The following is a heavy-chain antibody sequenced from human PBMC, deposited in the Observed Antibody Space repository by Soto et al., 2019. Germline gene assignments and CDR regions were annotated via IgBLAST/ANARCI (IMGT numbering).Heavy chain of an antibody. V-gene: IGHV1-18*01. CDR1: GYAFASYG. CDR2: ISAYSGNT. Sequence: GASVKVSCKTSGYAFASYGITWVRQAPGQGLEWMGWISAYSGNTNYAQKLQGRVTMTTDTSTSTAYMELKSLRSDDTAVYYCARDGYNSNWHLDYWGQGTLVTVSS. CDR3: ARDGYNSNWHLDY. J-gene: IGHJ4*02. D-gene: IGHD6-13*01.